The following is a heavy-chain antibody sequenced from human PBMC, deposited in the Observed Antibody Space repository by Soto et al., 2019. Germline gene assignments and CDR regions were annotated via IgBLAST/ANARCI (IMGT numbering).Heavy chain of an antibody. D-gene: IGHD3-22*01. J-gene: IGHJ3*02. CDR2: INPSGGST. CDR3: ARVGLGYYDSSGYYSAHDAFDI. V-gene: IGHV1-46*01. Sequence: QVQLVQSGAEVKKPGASVKVSCKASGYTFTSYYMHWVRQAPGQGLEWMGIINPSGGSTSYAQKFQGRVTMTRDTSTSTVYMELSSLRSEDTAVYYCARVGLGYYDSSGYYSAHDAFDIWGQGTMVTVSS. CDR1: GYTFTSYY.